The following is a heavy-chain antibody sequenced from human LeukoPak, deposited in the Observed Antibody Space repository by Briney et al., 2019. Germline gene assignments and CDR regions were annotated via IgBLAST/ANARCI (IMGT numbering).Heavy chain of an antibody. CDR2: MNPNSGNT. D-gene: IGHD1-7*01. Sequence: ASVKVSCKASGYTFTSYDINWVRQATGQGLEWMGWMNPNSGNTGYAQKFQGRVTMTRNTSISTAYMELSSLRPEDTAVYYCARDITGTTVYDYWGQGTLVTVSS. V-gene: IGHV1-8*01. CDR1: GYTFTSYD. J-gene: IGHJ4*02. CDR3: ARDITGTTVYDY.